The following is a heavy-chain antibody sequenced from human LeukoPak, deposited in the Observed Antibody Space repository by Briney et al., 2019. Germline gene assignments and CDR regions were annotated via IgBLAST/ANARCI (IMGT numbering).Heavy chain of an antibody. D-gene: IGHD4-23*01. Sequence: SETLSLTCSVSDGSISGWYWSWIRQPPGKGLEWIGDIYGSGSTNSNASLKSRVTISLDTSRNRISLNLTSVIATDTAAYYCARQTSLPGFAGGLGFNYWGPGTLVSVSS. CDR3: ARQTSLPGFAGGLGFNY. J-gene: IGHJ4*02. CDR1: DGSISGWY. V-gene: IGHV4-59*08. CDR2: IYGSGST.